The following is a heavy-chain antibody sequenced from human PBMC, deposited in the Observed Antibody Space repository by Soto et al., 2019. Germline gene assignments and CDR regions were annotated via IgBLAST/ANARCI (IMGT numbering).Heavy chain of an antibody. CDR2: ICYSGST. D-gene: IGHD6-19*01. V-gene: IGHV4-39*01. CDR1: GDSITSSSFC. CDR3: ARLDGNSADYYYGMDV. J-gene: IGHJ6*02. Sequence: SETVSLTCTVSGDSITSSSFCWGWIRQPPGKGLEWIGTICYSGSTYYNPSLQSRVTMSVDTSKNQFSLKLSSVTAADTGVYYCARLDGNSADYYYGMDVWGRGTTVTVSS.